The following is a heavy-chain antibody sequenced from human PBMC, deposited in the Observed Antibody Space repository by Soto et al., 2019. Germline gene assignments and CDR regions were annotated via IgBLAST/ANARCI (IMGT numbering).Heavy chain of an antibody. CDR3: ARDVGDGYNYFDY. CDR1: GFTFSSYA. Sequence: GGSLRLSCAASGFTFSSYAMHWVRQAPGKGLEWVAVISYDGSNKYYADSVKGRFTISRGNSKNTLYLQMNSLRAEDTAVYYCARDVGDGYNYFDYWGQGTLVTVSS. D-gene: IGHD5-12*01. J-gene: IGHJ4*02. CDR2: ISYDGSNK. V-gene: IGHV3-30-3*01.